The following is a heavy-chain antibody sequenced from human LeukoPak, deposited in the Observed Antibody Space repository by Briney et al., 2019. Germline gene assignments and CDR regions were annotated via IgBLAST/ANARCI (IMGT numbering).Heavy chain of an antibody. CDR1: GFTFSNYT. D-gene: IGHD5-12*01. Sequence: PGGSPRLSCAAAGFTFSNYTLKWVRQAPGKGLEWVASITTTSTYIYYADSVQGRFAVSRDNAKNSLYLQMNSLRAEDTAVFYCVRRGPNNSGLDYWGQGTLVTVSS. J-gene: IGHJ4*02. V-gene: IGHV3-21*01. CDR2: ITTTSTYI. CDR3: VRRGPNNSGLDY.